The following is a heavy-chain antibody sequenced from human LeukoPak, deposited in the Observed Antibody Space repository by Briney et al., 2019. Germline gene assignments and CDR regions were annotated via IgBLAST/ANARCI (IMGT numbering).Heavy chain of an antibody. CDR2: IYYSGST. CDR1: GGSISSYY. D-gene: IGHD1-26*01. V-gene: IGHV4-59*01. Sequence: PSETLSLTCTVSGGSISSYYWSWIRQPPGKGLEWIGYIYYSGSTNYNPSLKSRDTISVDTSKNQFSLKLSSVTAADTAVYYCARSTPAWEDAFDIWGQGTMVTVSS. J-gene: IGHJ3*02. CDR3: ARSTPAWEDAFDI.